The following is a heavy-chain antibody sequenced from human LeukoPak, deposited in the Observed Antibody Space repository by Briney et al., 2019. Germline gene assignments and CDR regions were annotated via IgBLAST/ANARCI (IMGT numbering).Heavy chain of an antibody. CDR3: AKDGSGSYLDY. CDR2: ISRSSSYK. J-gene: IGHJ4*02. Sequence: GGSLRLSCAASGFTISSYSMNWVRQAPGKGLEWVSSISRSSSYKYYADSVKGRFTISRDNSKDTLSLQMNSLRAEDTAVYYCAKDGSGSYLDYWGQGTLVTVSS. D-gene: IGHD3-10*01. CDR1: GFTISSYS. V-gene: IGHV3-21*04.